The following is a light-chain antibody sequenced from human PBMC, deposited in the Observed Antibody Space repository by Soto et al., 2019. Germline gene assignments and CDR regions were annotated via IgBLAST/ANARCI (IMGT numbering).Light chain of an antibody. Sequence: SYELSQPPSVSVAPGQTATITCGGMSIGSKSVHWYQQKPGQAPVLVVYDNGDRPSGIPERFSGSNSENTATLTISRVEAGDEADYYCQVWDSSSDHVGIGGGTKLTVL. CDR1: SIGSKS. CDR3: QVWDSSSDHVG. V-gene: IGLV3-21*02. CDR2: DNG. J-gene: IGLJ2*01.